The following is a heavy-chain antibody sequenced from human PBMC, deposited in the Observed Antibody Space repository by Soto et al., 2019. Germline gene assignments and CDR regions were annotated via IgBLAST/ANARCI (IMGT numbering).Heavy chain of an antibody. J-gene: IGHJ6*02. D-gene: IGHD2-15*01. CDR2: INHSGST. CDR1: GGSFSGYY. CDR3: ARAPPYCSGGSCYSGFGMDV. Sequence: QVQLQQWGAGLLKPSETLSLTCAVYGGSFSGYYWSWIRQPPGKGLEWIGEINHSGSTNYNPSLKSRVTISVDTSKNQFSLKLSSVTAADTAVYYCARAPPYCSGGSCYSGFGMDVWGQGTTVTVSS. V-gene: IGHV4-34*01.